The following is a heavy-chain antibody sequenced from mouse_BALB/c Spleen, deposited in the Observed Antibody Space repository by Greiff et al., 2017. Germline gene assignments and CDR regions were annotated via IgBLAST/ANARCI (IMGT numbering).Heavy chain of an antibody. CDR3: ARWEVRQRSYYYAMDY. CDR1: GYTFTSYW. V-gene: IGHV1-7*01. CDR2: INPSTGYT. Sequence: QVQLQQSGADLAKPGASVKMSCKASGYTFTSYWMHWVKQRPGQGLEWIGYINPSTGYTEYNQKFKDKATLTADKSSSTAYMQLSSLTSEDTAVYYWARWEVRQRSYYYAMDYWGQGTSVTVSS. D-gene: IGHD2-14*01. J-gene: IGHJ4*01.